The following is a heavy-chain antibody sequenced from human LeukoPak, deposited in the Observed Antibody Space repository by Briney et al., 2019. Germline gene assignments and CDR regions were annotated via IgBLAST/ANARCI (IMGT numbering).Heavy chain of an antibody. Sequence: SETLSLTCAVSGGSVGDSYWWTWVRQPPGKGLEWIGEIYHSGTTNYNPSLKGRVTISLDKSKNQFSLKLSSMTAADTAVYYCARDVPGSGVNLDFWGQGTLVTVSS. CDR1: GGSVGDSYW. V-gene: IGHV4-4*02. CDR3: ARDVPGSGVNLDF. D-gene: IGHD3-10*01. CDR2: IYHSGTT. J-gene: IGHJ4*02.